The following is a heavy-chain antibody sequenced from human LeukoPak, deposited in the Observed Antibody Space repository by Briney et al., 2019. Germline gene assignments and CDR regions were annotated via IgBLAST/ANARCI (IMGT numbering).Heavy chain of an antibody. V-gene: IGHV4-30-4*08. Sequence: SETLTLTCTVSGGSISNGDYYWTWIRPFPGQGLEWTGIIYYSGTTYYNPSLKRRVTMSLDTSRNQFSLRLSAVTAADTAVYYCVSQYGSGGRARFDPWGQGTLVTVSS. J-gene: IGHJ5*02. D-gene: IGHD3-10*01. CDR1: GGSISNGDYY. CDR2: IYYSGTT. CDR3: VSQYGSGGRARFDP.